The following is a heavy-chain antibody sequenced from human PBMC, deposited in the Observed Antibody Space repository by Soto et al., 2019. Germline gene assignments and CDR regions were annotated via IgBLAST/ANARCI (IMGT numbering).Heavy chain of an antibody. J-gene: IGHJ4*02. Sequence: QLQLQESGSGLVKPSQTLSLTCAVSGGYISSGGYSWSWIRQPPGKGLEWIGYIYHSGRNYYNPSLKSRVTISLDRSKNQFSLKLSSVTAADTAVYYCARAAVAGTGFFDYWGQGTLVTVSS. CDR1: GGYISSGGYS. CDR3: ARAAVAGTGFFDY. D-gene: IGHD6-19*01. CDR2: IYHSGRN. V-gene: IGHV4-30-2*01.